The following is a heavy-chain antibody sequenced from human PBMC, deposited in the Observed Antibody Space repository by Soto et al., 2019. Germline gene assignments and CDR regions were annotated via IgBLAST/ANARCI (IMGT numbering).Heavy chain of an antibody. D-gene: IGHD4-17*01. CDR3: AKDLWDYGDNGDY. J-gene: IGHJ4*02. CDR2: ISYDGSNK. CDR1: GFTFSSYG. Sequence: PGGSLRLSCAASGFTFSSYGMHWVRQAPGKGLEWVAVISYDGSNKYYADSVKGRFTISRDNSKNTLYPQMNSLRAEDTAVYYWAKDLWDYGDNGDYWGQGTLVTVSS. V-gene: IGHV3-30*18.